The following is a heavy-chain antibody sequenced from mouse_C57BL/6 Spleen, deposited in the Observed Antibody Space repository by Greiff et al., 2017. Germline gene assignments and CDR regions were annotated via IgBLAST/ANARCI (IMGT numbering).Heavy chain of an antibody. CDR2: ISPSGST. D-gene: IGHD2-12*01. CDR1: RYSFTNGSHW. CDR3: ARRNNYDYFDY. V-gene: IGHV3-4*01. Sequence: ESGPALVKPSQTVSLTCNVTRYSFTNGSHWWNWIRQVSGSKLEWIGYISPSGSTDSNPSLKSRISITRETSKYPLFLQLHSMTTKDIATDYYARRNNYDYFDYWGQGTTLTVSS. J-gene: IGHJ2*01.